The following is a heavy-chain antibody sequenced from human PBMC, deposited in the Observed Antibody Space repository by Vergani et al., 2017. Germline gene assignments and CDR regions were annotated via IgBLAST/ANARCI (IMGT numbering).Heavy chain of an antibody. CDR1: GYTFTSYG. CDR3: AGDNILTGYYMNYYYYGMDV. V-gene: IGHV1-18*01. J-gene: IGHJ6*02. Sequence: QVQLVQSGAEVKKPGASVKVSCKASGYTFTSYGISWVRQAPGQGLEWMGWISAYNGNTNYAQKLQGRVTMTTDTSTSTAYMELRSLRSDDTAVYYCAGDNILTGYYMNYYYYGMDVWGQGTTVTVSS. D-gene: IGHD3-9*01. CDR2: ISAYNGNT.